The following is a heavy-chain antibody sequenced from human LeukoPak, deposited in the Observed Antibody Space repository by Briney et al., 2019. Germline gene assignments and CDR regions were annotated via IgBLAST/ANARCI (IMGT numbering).Heavy chain of an antibody. CDR2: IWYDGSNK. J-gene: IGHJ4*02. V-gene: IGHV3-33*01. CDR3: ARVRILYNWNVPDY. CDR1: GFTFSSYG. Sequence: PGRSLRLSCAASGFTFSSYGMHWVRQAPGKGLEWVAVIWYDGSNKYYADSVKGRFTISRDNSKNTLYLQMNSLRAEDTAVYYCARVRILYNWNVPDYWGQGTLVAVSS. D-gene: IGHD1-20*01.